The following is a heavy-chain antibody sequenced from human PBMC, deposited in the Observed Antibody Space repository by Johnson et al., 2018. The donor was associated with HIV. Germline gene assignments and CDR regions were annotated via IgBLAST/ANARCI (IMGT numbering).Heavy chain of an antibody. D-gene: IGHD3-9*01. CDR1: GFTFSNYA. CDR2: ISYDGNNK. J-gene: IGHJ3*02. CDR3: ARELPSYDILTGPGAFDI. Sequence: QVQLVESGGGFVQPGGSLRLSCAASGFTFSNYAMGWVRQAPGKGLEWVAVISYDGNNKYYADSVKGRFTISRDNSKNTLYLQMNSLRAEDTAVYYCARELPSYDILTGPGAFDIWGQGTMVTVSS. V-gene: IGHV3-30*04.